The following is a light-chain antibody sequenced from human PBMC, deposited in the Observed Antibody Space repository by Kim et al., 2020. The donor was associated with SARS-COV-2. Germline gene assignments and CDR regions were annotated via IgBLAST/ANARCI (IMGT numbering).Light chain of an antibody. CDR1: QSLGGW. V-gene: IGKV1-5*03. J-gene: IGKJ1*01. CDR2: KSS. Sequence: SASVGDRVTMTCRASQSLGGWLAWYQQRPGKAPKLLIYKSSTLENGVPSRCSGGGSGTEFTLTISSLQPDDFATYYCQQYNSPWTFGQGTKVDIK. CDR3: QQYNSPWT.